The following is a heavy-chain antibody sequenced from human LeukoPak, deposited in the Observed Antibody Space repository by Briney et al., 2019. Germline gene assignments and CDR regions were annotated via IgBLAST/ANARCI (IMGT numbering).Heavy chain of an antibody. V-gene: IGHV3-48*03. J-gene: IGHJ4*02. CDR3: AREGVVVSAAVDY. CDR2: ISISGSTI. Sequence: GGSLRLSCAASGFTFSNYEMNWVRQAPAKGLEGVSYISISGSTIYYADSVKGRFTISRDNAKNSLYLQMSSLRAEDTAVYYCAREGVVVSAAVDYWGQGTLVTVSS. D-gene: IGHD2-2*01. CDR1: GFTFSNYE.